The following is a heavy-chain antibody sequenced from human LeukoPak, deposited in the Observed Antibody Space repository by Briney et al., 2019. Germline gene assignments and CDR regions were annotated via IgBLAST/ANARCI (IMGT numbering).Heavy chain of an antibody. D-gene: IGHD3-3*01. J-gene: IGHJ6*03. Sequence: SETLSLTCAVYGGSFSGYYWSWIRQPPGKGLEWIGEINHSGSTNYNPPLKSRVTISVDTSKNQFSLQLSSVTAADTAVYYCARGARTYYAFWSGYSRVDYYYYMDVWGKGTTVTVSS. CDR1: GGSFSGYY. CDR3: ARGARTYYAFWSGYSRVDYYYYMDV. CDR2: INHSGST. V-gene: IGHV4-34*01.